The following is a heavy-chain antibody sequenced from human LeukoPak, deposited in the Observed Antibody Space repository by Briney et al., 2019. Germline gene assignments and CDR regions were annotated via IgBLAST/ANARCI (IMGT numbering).Heavy chain of an antibody. CDR2: IYYSGRT. CDR3: ARDSITIFGAVGMDV. Sequence: SETLSLTCTVSGGSISSYYWSWIRQPPGKGLEWIGYIYYSGRTNYNPSLKSRVTISVDTSKNQFSLKLSSVTAADTAVYYCARDSITIFGAVGMDVWGKGTTVTVSS. D-gene: IGHD3-3*01. J-gene: IGHJ6*04. V-gene: IGHV4-59*01. CDR1: GGSISSYY.